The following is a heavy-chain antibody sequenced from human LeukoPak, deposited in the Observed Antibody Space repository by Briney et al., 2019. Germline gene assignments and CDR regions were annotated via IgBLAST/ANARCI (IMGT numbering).Heavy chain of an antibody. J-gene: IGHJ6*03. V-gene: IGHV4-34*01. CDR3: VRGNVKHYHSVADEYYYYMDV. CDR1: GFDLSTYE. D-gene: IGHD2/OR15-2a*01. Sequence: PGGSLRLSCAASGFDLSTYEMNWVRQAPGKGLEWIGEISYSGTPRYNPSLNSRITITLDTSKKQISVNLSPVTAADTAVYYCVRGNVKHYHSVADEYYYYMDVWGKGTAVIVTS. CDR2: ISYSGTP.